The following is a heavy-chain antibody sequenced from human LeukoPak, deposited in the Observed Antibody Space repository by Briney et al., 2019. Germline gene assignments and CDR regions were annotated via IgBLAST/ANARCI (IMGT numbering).Heavy chain of an antibody. Sequence: GGSLRLSCAASGFTFSDCDMHWVRQAPGKGLEWVALISYDGSDSNKYYADSVKGRFTISRDNNKNTLYLQMNSLRADDTAVYYCARDLRTGSFLGYWGRGALVTVSS. CDR3: ARDLRTGSFLGY. V-gene: IGHV3-30*03. J-gene: IGHJ4*02. CDR2: ISYDGSDSNK. D-gene: IGHD1-26*01. CDR1: GFTFSDCD.